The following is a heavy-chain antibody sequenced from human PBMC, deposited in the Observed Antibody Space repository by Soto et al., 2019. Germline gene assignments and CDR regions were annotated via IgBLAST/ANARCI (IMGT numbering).Heavy chain of an antibody. D-gene: IGHD4-4*01. Sequence: GASVKVSCKASGYTFTSYGISWVRQAPGQGLEWTGWISAYNGNTNYAQKLQGRVTMTTDTSTSTAYMELRSLRSDDTAVYYCARDWGDDYSKPRFDYWGQGTLVTVSS. CDR2: ISAYNGNT. J-gene: IGHJ4*02. V-gene: IGHV1-18*01. CDR1: GYTFTSYG. CDR3: ARDWGDDYSKPRFDY.